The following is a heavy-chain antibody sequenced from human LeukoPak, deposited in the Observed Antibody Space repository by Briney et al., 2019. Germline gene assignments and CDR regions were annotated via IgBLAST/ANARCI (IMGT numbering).Heavy chain of an antibody. D-gene: IGHD1-26*01. CDR2: IYHSGST. CDR3: ARRGIVGAYDAFDI. CDR1: GGSISSGGYS. J-gene: IGHJ3*02. Sequence: SQTLSLTCAVSGGSISSGGYSWSWIRQPPGKGLEWIGYIYHSGSTYYNPSLKSRVTISVDRSKNQFSLKLSSVTAADTAVYYCARRGIVGAYDAFDIWGQGTMVTVSS. V-gene: IGHV4-30-2*02.